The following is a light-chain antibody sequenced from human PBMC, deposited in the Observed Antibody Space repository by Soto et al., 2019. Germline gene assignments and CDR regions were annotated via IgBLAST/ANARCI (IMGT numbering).Light chain of an antibody. Sequence: EIVLTQSPGTLSLSPGERATLSCRASQSVSSSYLAWYQQKPGQAPRLLIYAASSRATGIPDRFSGSGSGTDFTLTITRLEPEDFAVYYCQQYGSSSWTFGQGPKVEVK. CDR2: AAS. CDR1: QSVSSSY. CDR3: QQYGSSSWT. V-gene: IGKV3-20*01. J-gene: IGKJ1*01.